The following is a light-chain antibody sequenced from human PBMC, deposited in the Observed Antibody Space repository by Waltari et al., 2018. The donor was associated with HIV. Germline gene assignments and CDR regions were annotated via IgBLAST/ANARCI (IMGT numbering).Light chain of an antibody. J-gene: IGLJ3*02. CDR1: RNNIGIYT. V-gene: IGLV1-44*01. CDR3: STWDNSLSGWV. CDR2: GNS. Sequence: QSALTQEASVSGTVGQTVTLSCSGNRNNIGIYTLAWYQQISHGTPKTAMFGNSPPSGIPARFSASQSGTSASLTISGLQPEDEAHYYCSTWDNSLSGWVLGGGTTLTVL.